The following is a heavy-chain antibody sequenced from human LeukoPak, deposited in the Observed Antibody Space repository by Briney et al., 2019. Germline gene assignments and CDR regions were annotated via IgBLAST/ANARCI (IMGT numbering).Heavy chain of an antibody. J-gene: IGHJ4*02. CDR3: AATNVYFGSRSYYNLQPIDY. Sequence: SGTLSLTCTVSGGPISSGGFYWSWVRQHPGKGLEWIGYIYYSGSTYYNPSLKSRVTMSLDTSKSQFSLKLSSVTAADTAVYYCAATNVYFGSRSYYNLQPIDYWGQGTLVTVSS. V-gene: IGHV4-31*03. D-gene: IGHD3-10*01. CDR2: IYYSGST. CDR1: GGPISSGGFY.